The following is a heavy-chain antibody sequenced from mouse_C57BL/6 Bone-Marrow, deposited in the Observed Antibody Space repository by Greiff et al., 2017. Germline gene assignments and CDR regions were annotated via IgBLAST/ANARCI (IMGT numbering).Heavy chain of an antibody. Sequence: VQLQESGPGLVQPSQSLSITCTVSGFSLTSNGVHWVRQSPGKGLEWLGVIWRGGSTDYNAAFMSRLSITKDNSKSQVFFKMNSLQADDTAIYYCASSYYYGSSMFAYWGQGTLVTVSA. V-gene: IGHV2-5*01. J-gene: IGHJ3*01. CDR2: IWRGGST. CDR1: GFSLTSNG. CDR3: ASSYYYGSSMFAY. D-gene: IGHD1-1*01.